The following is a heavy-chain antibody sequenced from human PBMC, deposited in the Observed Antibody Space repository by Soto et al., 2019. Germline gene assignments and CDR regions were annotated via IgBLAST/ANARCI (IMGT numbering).Heavy chain of an antibody. CDR2: IYYSGST. Sequence: SETLSLTCTVSGGSISSGGYYWSWIRQHPGKGLEWIGYIYYSGSTYYNPSLKSRVTISVDTSKNQFSLKLSSVTAADTAVYYCERFLKYRRLFYGMDVWCQAITVTVS. CDR1: GGSISSGGYY. D-gene: IGHD3-16*02. J-gene: IGHJ6*02. CDR3: ERFLKYRRLFYGMDV. V-gene: IGHV4-31*03.